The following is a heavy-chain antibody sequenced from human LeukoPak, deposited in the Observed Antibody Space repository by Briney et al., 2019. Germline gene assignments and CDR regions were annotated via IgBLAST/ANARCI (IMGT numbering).Heavy chain of an antibody. V-gene: IGHV5-10-1*01. D-gene: IGHD2-21*01. CDR2: IDPSDSYT. CDR3: ARWVRDFDY. Sequence: GESLKISCKGSGYSFTSYWISWVRQMPGKGLEWMGRIDPSDSYTNYSPSFQGHVTITTDKSISTAFLQWSSLKASDTAMYYCARWVRDFDYWGQGTLVTVSS. J-gene: IGHJ4*02. CDR1: GYSFTSYW.